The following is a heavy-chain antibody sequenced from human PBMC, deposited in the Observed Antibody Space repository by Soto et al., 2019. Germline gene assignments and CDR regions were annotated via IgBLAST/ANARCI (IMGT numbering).Heavy chain of an antibody. Sequence: QVQLQQWGAGLLKPSETLSLTCAVYGGSVNSGNYYWSWIRQPPGKGLEWIGEMSHSGGTHFNPSLNRPITISVGKSKNHFAPKGSPVTAPNTYLNYCARVERGTATTVVDAFDIWGPGTLVTVSS. V-gene: IGHV4-34*01. CDR1: GGSVNSGNYY. J-gene: IGHJ3*02. D-gene: IGHD1-1*01. CDR2: MSHSGGT. CDR3: ARVERGTATTVVDAFDI.